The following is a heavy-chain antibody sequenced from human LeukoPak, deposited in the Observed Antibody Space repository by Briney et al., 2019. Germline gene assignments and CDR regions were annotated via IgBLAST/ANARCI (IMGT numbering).Heavy chain of an antibody. Sequence: PGRSLRVSCAASGFTFSNYAMNWVRQAPGKGLEWVALISYDGSNNYYADSVKGRFTISRDNSKNTVYLQMTSLTAEDTALYYCARGEVTMIRGVIRYFDFWGQGTLVTVSS. CDR1: GFTFSNYA. J-gene: IGHJ4*02. D-gene: IGHD3-10*01. V-gene: IGHV3-30*04. CDR3: ARGEVTMIRGVIRYFDF. CDR2: ISYDGSNN.